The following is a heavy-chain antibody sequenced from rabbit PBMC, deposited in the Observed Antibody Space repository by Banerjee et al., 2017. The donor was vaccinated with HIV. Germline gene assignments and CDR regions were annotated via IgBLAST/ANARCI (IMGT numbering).Heavy chain of an antibody. CDR3: ARDLTAVIGWNFYL. CDR1: GFSFSDRDV. V-gene: IGHV1S40*01. Sequence: QSLEESGGGLVKPGGTLTLTCTVSGFSFSDRDVMCWVRQAPGKGLEWIACMNTETGKGVYANWAKGRFAISKTPTTTVTLQMTSLTAADTATYFCARDLTAVIGWNFYLWGPGTLVT. D-gene: IGHD1-1*01. CDR2: MNTETGKG. J-gene: IGHJ4*01.